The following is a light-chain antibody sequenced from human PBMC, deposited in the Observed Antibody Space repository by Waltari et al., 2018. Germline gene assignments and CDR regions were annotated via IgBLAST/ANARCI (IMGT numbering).Light chain of an antibody. CDR2: AAS. V-gene: IGKV1-6*01. CDR3: LQDNNYPLS. CDR1: QAIRNE. Sequence: AVQMTQSPSSLSASVGDRVPITCRASQAIRNELGWYQQKPGKAPKLLIYAASRLQSGVPSRFSGSGSGTDFSLTISSLQPEDFATYYCLQDNNYPLSFGQGTKLEIK. J-gene: IGKJ2*03.